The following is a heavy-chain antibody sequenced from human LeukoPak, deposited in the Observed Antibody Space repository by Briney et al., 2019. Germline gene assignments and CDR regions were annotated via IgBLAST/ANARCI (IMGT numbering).Heavy chain of an antibody. Sequence: PGRSLRLSCAASGFTFSSYGMHWVRQAPGKGLEWVAVIWYDGSNKYYADSVKGRFTISRDNSKTTLYLQMNSRKGEETPVYYCPRNQAWKYHDSSGRAWGQGTLLTVPS. CDR3: PRNQAWKYHDSSGRA. CDR2: IWYDGSNK. J-gene: IGHJ1*01. V-gene: IGHV3-33*01. D-gene: IGHD3-22*01. CDR1: GFTFSSYG.